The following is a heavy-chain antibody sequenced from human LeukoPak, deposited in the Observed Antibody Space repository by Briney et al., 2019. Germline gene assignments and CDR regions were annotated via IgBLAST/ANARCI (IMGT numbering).Heavy chain of an antibody. J-gene: IGHJ4*02. V-gene: IGHV3-7*03. CDR2: IKQDGYEK. Sequence: GGSLRLSCAASGFTFSSYAMSWVRQTPEKGLEWVANIKQDGYEKYYVDSVKGRFTISRDNSKNTLYVQVNSLGTEDTAAYYCAKGSYYDSSGSFYFDYWGREPWSPSPQ. CDR3: AKGSYYDSSGSFYFDY. D-gene: IGHD3-22*01. CDR1: GFTFSSYA.